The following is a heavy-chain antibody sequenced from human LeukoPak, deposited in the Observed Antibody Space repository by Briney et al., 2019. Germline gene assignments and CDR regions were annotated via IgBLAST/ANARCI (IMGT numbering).Heavy chain of an antibody. V-gene: IGHV4-59*12. Sequence: SETLSLTCTVSGGSISSYFWSWFRQPPGKGLEWIGYISYSGSTNYNPSLKSRITISLDTSKNQFSLKLSSVTAADTAVYYCAREYYYDSSGYYDYWGQGTLVTVSS. D-gene: IGHD3-22*01. CDR3: AREYYYDSSGYYDY. J-gene: IGHJ4*02. CDR2: ISYSGST. CDR1: GGSISSYF.